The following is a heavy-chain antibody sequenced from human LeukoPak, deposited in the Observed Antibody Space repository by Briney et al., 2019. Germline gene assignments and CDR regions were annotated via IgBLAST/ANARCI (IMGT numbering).Heavy chain of an antibody. J-gene: IGHJ6*04. CDR3: AREGTTGTTHYYYGMDV. CDR1: GFTFSSYE. Sequence: GGSLRLSCAASGFTFSSYEMNWVRQAPGKGLEWVSYISSSGSTIYYADSVKGRFTISRDSAKNSLYLQMNSLRAEDTAVYYCAREGTTGTTHYYYGMDVWGKGTTVTVSS. V-gene: IGHV3-48*03. D-gene: IGHD1-1*01. CDR2: ISSSGSTI.